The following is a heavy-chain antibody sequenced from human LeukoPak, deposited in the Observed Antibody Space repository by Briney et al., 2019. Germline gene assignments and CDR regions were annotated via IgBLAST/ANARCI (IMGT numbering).Heavy chain of an antibody. CDR3: ASENDAFDI. Sequence: GGSLRLSCAASGFTSSIYPIHWVRQAPGKGLEWVAVIAYDGSYKYYADSVKGRFTISRDNSKSTLYLLMNSLRAEDTAVYYCASENDAFDIWGPGTVVTVSS. V-gene: IGHV3-30*04. J-gene: IGHJ3*02. CDR2: IAYDGSYK. CDR1: GFTSSIYP.